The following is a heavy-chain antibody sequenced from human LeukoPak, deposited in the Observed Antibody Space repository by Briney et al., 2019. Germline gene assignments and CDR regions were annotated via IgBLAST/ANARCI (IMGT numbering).Heavy chain of an antibody. CDR2: IYYSGST. J-gene: IGHJ4*02. CDR3: ARGTGTVTLYDY. D-gene: IGHD1-7*01. CDR1: GGSISSFY. Sequence: SETLSLTCTVSGGSISSFYWSWIRQPPGKGLEWIGYIYYSGSTNYNPSLKSRVTISVDTSKNQFSLKLSSVTAADTAVYYCARGTGTVTLYDYWGQGTLVTVSS. V-gene: IGHV4-59*01.